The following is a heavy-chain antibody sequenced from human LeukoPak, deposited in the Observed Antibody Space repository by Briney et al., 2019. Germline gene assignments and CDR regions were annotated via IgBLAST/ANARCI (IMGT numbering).Heavy chain of an antibody. CDR3: ARAQGSYYHYYMDV. CDR2: INPSGGSP. CDR1: GYTFTSYH. Sequence: RASVKVSCKASGYTFTSYHLHWVRQAPGQGLEWMGIINPSGGSPNYAQKFQGRVTMTRDMSTSTVNMELSSLRSEDTAVYYCARAQGSYYHYYMDVWGKGTTVTVSS. D-gene: IGHD1-26*01. V-gene: IGHV1-46*01. J-gene: IGHJ6*03.